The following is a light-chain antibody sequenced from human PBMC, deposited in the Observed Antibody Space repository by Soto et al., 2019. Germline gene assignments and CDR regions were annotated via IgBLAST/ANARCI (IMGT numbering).Light chain of an antibody. CDR2: XEA. Sequence: EGVMMDPGASRSVNKEERSALCCRVSQIVSSNLPWYQHKPRQAPRHLLXXEAXRATGIPARFSGSGSGTEFTLTIRSLQSEDFAVNYCQQSNTWPPLWPFGQLSKVEI. CDR3: QQSNTWPPLWP. V-gene: IGKV3-15*01. CDR1: QIVSSN. J-gene: IGKJ1*01.